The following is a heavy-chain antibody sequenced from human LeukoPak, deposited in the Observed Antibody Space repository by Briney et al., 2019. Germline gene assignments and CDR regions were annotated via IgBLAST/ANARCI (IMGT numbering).Heavy chain of an antibody. V-gene: IGHV1-2*02. CDR3: ARGSPSYDLWSGYGRDYDY. CDR1: GYTFTGFY. D-gene: IGHD3-3*01. J-gene: IGHJ4*02. Sequence: ASVKVSCTPSGYTFTGFYLHWVRQAPGQGLEWMGSINPKNGATKYAQKFQGRLTMTRDTSINRAYFELTRLRSDDTALYYCARGSPSYDLWSGYGRDYDYWGQGTLVTVSS. CDR2: INPKNGAT.